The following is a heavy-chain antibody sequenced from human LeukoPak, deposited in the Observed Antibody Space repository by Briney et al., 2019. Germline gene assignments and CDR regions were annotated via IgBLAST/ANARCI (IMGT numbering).Heavy chain of an antibody. Sequence: AGGSLRLSCAASGFTFSSYAMSWVRQAPGKWLEWVSAISGSGGSTYYADSVKGRFTISRDNSKNTLYLQMNSLRAEDTAVYYCAKDLPSYDFWRGYQSPPEDYFQHWGQGTVVTVSS. CDR2: ISGSGGST. CDR3: AKDLPSYDFWRGYQSPPEDYFQH. V-gene: IGHV3-23*01. J-gene: IGHJ1*01. CDR1: GFTFSSYA. D-gene: IGHD3-3*01.